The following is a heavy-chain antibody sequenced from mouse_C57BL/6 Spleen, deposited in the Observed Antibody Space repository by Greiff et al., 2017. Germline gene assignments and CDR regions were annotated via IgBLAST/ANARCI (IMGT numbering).Heavy chain of an antibody. Sequence: QVQLQQPGAELVKPGASVKLSCKASGYTFTSYWMQWVKQRPGQGLEWIGEIDPSDSYTNYNQKFKGKATLTVDTSSSTAYMQLSSLTSEDSAVYYWARGETAQAPYAMDYWGQGTSVTVAS. CDR1: GYTFTSYW. J-gene: IGHJ4*01. CDR3: ARGETAQAPYAMDY. V-gene: IGHV1-50*01. CDR2: IDPSDSYT. D-gene: IGHD3-2*02.